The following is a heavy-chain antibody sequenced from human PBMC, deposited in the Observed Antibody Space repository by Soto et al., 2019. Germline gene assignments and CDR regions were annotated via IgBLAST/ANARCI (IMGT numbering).Heavy chain of an antibody. J-gene: IGHJ4*02. CDR2: IHYNGNT. CDR3: AREGNLGRWLQPLDF. Sequence: QVQLQVSAPGLVKPSETLSLTCTVSGDSISACSWSWVRQPPGKGLEWIGNIHYNGNTKYNPSLKSRVTMSVDTSKNQFSLKLISVTAADTAKYFCAREGNLGRWLQPLDFWGQGTLVTVSS. CDR1: GDSISACS. D-gene: IGHD5-12*01. V-gene: IGHV4-59*01.